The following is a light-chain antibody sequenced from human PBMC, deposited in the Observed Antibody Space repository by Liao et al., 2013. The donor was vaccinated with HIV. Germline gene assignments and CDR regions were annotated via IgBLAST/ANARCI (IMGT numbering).Light chain of an antibody. V-gene: IGLV3-1*01. CDR2: QDS. CDR1: KLGDKY. Sequence: SYELTQPPSVSVSPGQTASITCSGDKLGDKYASWYQQKPGQSPVLVISQDSKRPSGIPERFSGSNSGTTATLAISGAQALDEADYYCQTWDTGTGVFGTGTKVTV. CDR3: QTWDTGTGV. J-gene: IGLJ1*01.